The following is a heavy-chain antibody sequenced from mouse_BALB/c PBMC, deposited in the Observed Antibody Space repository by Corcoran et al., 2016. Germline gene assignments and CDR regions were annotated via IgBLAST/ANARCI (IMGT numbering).Heavy chain of an antibody. J-gene: IGHJ2*01. CDR1: GYSFTDYI. Sequence: EIQLQQTGPELVKPGASVKISCKASGYSFTDYIMLWVKQSHGKSLEWIGNINPYYGSTSYNLKFKGKATLTVDQSSSTAYMQLNSLTSEDSAVYYCARGGSPSNNFDYWGQGTTLTVSS. V-gene: IGHV1-39*01. CDR2: INPYYGST. D-gene: IGHD4-1*01. CDR3: ARGGSPSNNFDY.